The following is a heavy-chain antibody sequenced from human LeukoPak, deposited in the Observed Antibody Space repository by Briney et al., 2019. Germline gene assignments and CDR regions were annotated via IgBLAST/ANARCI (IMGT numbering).Heavy chain of an antibody. Sequence: PGGSLRLSCAASGFTFSDYYMSWIRQAPGKGLEWVSYISSSGSTIYYADSVKGRFTISRDNAKNSLYLQMNSLRAEDTAVYYCARDLGWLQSYALYDAFDIWGQGTMVTVSS. CDR3: ARDLGWLQSYALYDAFDI. J-gene: IGHJ3*02. CDR1: GFTFSDYY. V-gene: IGHV3-11*01. D-gene: IGHD5-24*01. CDR2: ISSSGSTI.